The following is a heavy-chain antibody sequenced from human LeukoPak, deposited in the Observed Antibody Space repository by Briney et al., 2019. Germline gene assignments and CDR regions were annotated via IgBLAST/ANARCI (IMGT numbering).Heavy chain of an antibody. CDR1: GFTFSSYE. Sequence: GGSLRISCVSPGFTFSSYEMNRVSQATGKGREWVSYISRSRSTIYHADSVKGRFTLSRDNAKKSLYLEMKSLRAEDTAVYYCARERETTVTYDAFDIWGLGTMVTVSS. V-gene: IGHV3-48*03. J-gene: IGHJ3*02. D-gene: IGHD4-17*01. CDR2: ISRSRSTI. CDR3: ARERETTVTYDAFDI.